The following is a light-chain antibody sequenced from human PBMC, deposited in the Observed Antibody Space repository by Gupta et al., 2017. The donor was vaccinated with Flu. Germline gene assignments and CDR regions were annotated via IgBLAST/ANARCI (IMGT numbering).Light chain of an antibody. J-gene: IGKJ1*01. V-gene: IGKV1-33*01. Sequence: SPSSLAASVGDRVTITCQASQDIRIYLNWYQQKPGKAPKLLVYDASNLEKGVPSRFSGSGSGTDFTLTISGLQPEDFATYYCQQYDNLPTFGQGTKVDI. CDR2: DAS. CDR1: QDIRIY. CDR3: QQYDNLPT.